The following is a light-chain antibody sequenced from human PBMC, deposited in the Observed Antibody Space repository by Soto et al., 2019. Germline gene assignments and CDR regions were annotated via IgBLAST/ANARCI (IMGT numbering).Light chain of an antibody. CDR1: QNINND. CDR2: DAS. J-gene: IGKJ1*01. V-gene: IGKV3-15*01. CDR3: HQYYSWPPET. Sequence: ERVMTQSPATLSVSPGDTATLSCRASQNINNDLAWYQQKPGQAPRLLIYDASTRATSIPARFSGSGSGTEFTLTISSLQSEDVAVYYCHQYYSWPPETFGQGTKVEVQ.